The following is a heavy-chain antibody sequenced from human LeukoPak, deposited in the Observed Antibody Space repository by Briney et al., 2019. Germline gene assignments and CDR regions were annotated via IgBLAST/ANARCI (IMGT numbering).Heavy chain of an antibody. J-gene: IGHJ4*02. CDR1: GSTFSSYA. D-gene: IGHD3-10*01. V-gene: IGHV3-23*01. Sequence: GGSLRLSCAASGSTFSSYAMSWVRQAPGKGLEWVSAISGSGGSTYYADSVKGRFTISRDNSKNTLYLQMNSLRAEDTAVYYCAKGIGYYGSGSYVFDYWGQGTLVTVSS. CDR3: AKGIGYYGSGSYVFDY. CDR2: ISGSGGST.